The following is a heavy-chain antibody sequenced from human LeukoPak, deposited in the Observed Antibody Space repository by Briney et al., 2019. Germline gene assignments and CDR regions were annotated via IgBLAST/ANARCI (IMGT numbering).Heavy chain of an antibody. Sequence: GGSLRLSCAASGFTFSTYYMSWVRQAPGKGLEWVANIKQDGSEKKYVGSVKGRFTISRDNAKNSLYLQMNSLRVEDTALYYCARDCWGIKVMDGFDNWGQGTLVTVSS. V-gene: IGHV3-7*01. J-gene: IGHJ4*02. D-gene: IGHD2-8*01. CDR3: ARDCWGIKVMDGFDN. CDR1: GFTFSTYY. CDR2: IKQDGSEK.